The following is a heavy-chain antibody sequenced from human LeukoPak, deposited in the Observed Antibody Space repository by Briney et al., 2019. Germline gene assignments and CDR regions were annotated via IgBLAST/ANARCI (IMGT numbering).Heavy chain of an antibody. V-gene: IGHV3-30-3*01. D-gene: IGHD6-13*01. CDR1: GFTFSGYA. J-gene: IGHJ6*02. CDR2: ISYDGSNK. Sequence: PGGSLRLSCAASGFTFSGYAMHRVRQAPGKGLEWVAVISYDGSNKYYADSVKGRFTISRDNSKNTLYLQMNSLRAEDTAVYYCARDSVSSWRYYYYYYGMDVWGQGTTVTVSS. CDR3: ARDSVSSWRYYYYYYGMDV.